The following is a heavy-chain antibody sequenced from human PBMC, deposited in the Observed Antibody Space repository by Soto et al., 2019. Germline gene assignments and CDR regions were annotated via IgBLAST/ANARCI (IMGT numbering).Heavy chain of an antibody. J-gene: IGHJ4*02. V-gene: IGHV4-39*01. CDR1: GVSISNSSYY. CDR2: IYYSGIT. CDR3: ARHGSN. Sequence: SETLSLTCTVSGVSISNSSYYWGWIRRPPGKGLEWIGTIYYSGITYYNPSLKSRVTISVDTSKNQFSLKLTSVTAADTAVYYCARHGSNWGQGXLVTVYS.